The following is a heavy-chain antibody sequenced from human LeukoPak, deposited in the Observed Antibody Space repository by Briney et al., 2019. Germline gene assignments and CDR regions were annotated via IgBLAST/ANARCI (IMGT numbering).Heavy chain of an antibody. CDR3: ARETYGGNWFDP. CDR1: GGSISSGGYY. V-gene: IGHV4-31*03. J-gene: IGHJ5*02. CDR2: IYYSGST. Sequence: SETLSLTCTASGGSISSGGYYWSWTRQHPGKGLEWIGYIYYSGSTYYNPSLKSRVTISVDTSKNQFSLKLSSVTAADTAVYYCARETYGGNWFDPWGQGTLVTVSS. D-gene: IGHD4-23*01.